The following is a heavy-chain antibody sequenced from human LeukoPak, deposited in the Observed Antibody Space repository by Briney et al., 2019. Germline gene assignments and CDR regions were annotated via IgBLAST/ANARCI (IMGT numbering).Heavy chain of an antibody. D-gene: IGHD6-13*01. Sequence: GGFLRLSCAASGFTFSSYGMHWVRQAPGKGLEWVAFIRYDGSNKYYADSVKGRFTISRDNSKNTLYLQMNSLRAEDTAVYYCAKDRRIAAAGTGFDYWGQGTLVTVSS. CDR2: IRYDGSNK. CDR1: GFTFSSYG. V-gene: IGHV3-30*02. CDR3: AKDRRIAAAGTGFDY. J-gene: IGHJ4*02.